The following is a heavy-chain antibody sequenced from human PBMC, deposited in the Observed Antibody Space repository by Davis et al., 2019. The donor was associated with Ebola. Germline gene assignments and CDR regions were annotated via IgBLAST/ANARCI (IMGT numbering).Heavy chain of an antibody. D-gene: IGHD4-23*01. CDR1: GFTFRTYG. V-gene: IGHV3-30*03. Sequence: GGSLRLSCGASGFTFRTYGMHWVRQAPGKGLEWVAVTSSDGINQYYADSVKGRFSISRDNAKNSLYLQMNSLRAEDTAIYYCAITPRAYYYDTMDVWGQGTTVTVSS. CDR2: TSSDGINQ. J-gene: IGHJ6*02. CDR3: AITPRAYYYDTMDV.